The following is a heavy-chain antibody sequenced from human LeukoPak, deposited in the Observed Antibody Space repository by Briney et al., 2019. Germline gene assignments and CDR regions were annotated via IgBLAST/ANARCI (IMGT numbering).Heavy chain of an antibody. D-gene: IGHD3-22*01. CDR3: ARADSSGYLRFDY. J-gene: IGHJ4*02. CDR1: GGSISSYY. V-gene: IGHV4-59*01. CDR2: FYYSGST. Sequence: PSETLSLTCTVSGGSISSYYWSWIRQPPGKGLEWIGYFYYSGSTNYNPSLKSRVTISVDTSKNQFSLKLSSVTAADTAVYYCARADSSGYLRFDYWGQGTLVTVSS.